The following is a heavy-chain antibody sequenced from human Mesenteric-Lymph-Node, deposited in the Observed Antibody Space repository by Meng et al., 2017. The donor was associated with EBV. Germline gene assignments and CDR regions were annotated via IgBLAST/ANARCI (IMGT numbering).Heavy chain of an antibody. Sequence: VRLVEAGGRVVHSGTSLVLSCAGSGFSFSDYAFNWVRQAPGKGLEWVAVISYDGTTKYYADSVKGRFTISRDNSQDTLFLQMDSLTTEDTALYYCVRYGNLFLNSWGQGTLVTVSS. V-gene: IGHV3-30-3*01. CDR3: VRYGNLFLNS. D-gene: IGHD1-7*01. CDR2: ISYDGTTK. J-gene: IGHJ4*02. CDR1: GFSFSDYA.